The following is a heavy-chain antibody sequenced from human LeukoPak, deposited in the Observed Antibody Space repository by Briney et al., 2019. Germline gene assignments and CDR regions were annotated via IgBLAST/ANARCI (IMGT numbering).Heavy chain of an antibody. V-gene: IGHV3-7*04. CDR1: GFTFSSYA. D-gene: IGHD5-18*01. CDR3: ARGGYCYSS. CDR2: IKEDGSEK. J-gene: IGHJ5*02. Sequence: QPGGSLRLSCAASGFTFSSYAMSWVRQAPGKGLEWVANIKEDGSEKYYVDSVKGRFTISRDNAKNSLYVQMNSLRAEDTAVYYCARGGYCYSSWGQGTLVTVSS.